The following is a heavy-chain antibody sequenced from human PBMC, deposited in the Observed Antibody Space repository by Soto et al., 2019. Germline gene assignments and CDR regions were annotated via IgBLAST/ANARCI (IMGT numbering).Heavy chain of an antibody. CDR3: ARSTVGYSGYDSPDYYYMDV. Sequence: ASVKGSCKASGYTFTGYYMHWVRQAPGQGLEWMGWINPNSGGTNYAQKFQGWVTMTRDTSISTAYMELSRLRSDDTAVYYCARSTVGYSGYDSPDYYYMDVWGKGTTVTVSS. J-gene: IGHJ6*03. CDR1: GYTFTGYY. V-gene: IGHV1-2*04. D-gene: IGHD5-12*01. CDR2: INPNSGGT.